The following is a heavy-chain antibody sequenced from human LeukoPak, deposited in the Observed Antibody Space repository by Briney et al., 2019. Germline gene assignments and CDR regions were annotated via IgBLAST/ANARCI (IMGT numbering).Heavy chain of an antibody. CDR2: ISTTTSYI. CDR1: GFSFSSYS. J-gene: IGHJ4*02. D-gene: IGHD1-14*01. CDR3: APGGPSNPHDY. V-gene: IGHV3-21*04. Sequence: GGSLRLSCGASGFSFSSYSMNWVRQAPGKGLEWVSSISTTTSYIYYADSVKGRFTISRDNAKNSLYLQMNSLRAEDTAVYYCAPGGPSNPHDYWGQGTLVTVSS.